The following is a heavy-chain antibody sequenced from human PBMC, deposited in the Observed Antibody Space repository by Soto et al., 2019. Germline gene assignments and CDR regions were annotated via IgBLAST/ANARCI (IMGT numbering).Heavy chain of an antibody. CDR2: IYRDDDK. CDR3: AHSGYYDSSGYKGLYYYYGMDV. J-gene: IGHJ6*02. CDR1: GFSLSTSGVG. V-gene: IGHV2-5*02. Sequence: QITLKESGPTLVKPTQTLTLTCTFSGFSLSTSGVGVGGIRQPPGKALEWLALIYRDDDKRYSPSLKSRLTITKDTSKNQVVLTMTNMDPVDTATYYCAHSGYYDSSGYKGLYYYYGMDVWGQGTPVTVSS. D-gene: IGHD3-22*01.